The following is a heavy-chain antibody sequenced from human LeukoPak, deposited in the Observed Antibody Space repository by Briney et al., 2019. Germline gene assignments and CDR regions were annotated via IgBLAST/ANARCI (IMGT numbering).Heavy chain of an antibody. CDR2: IIPILGIA. CDR1: GGTFSSYT. V-gene: IGHV1-69*02. Sequence: GASVKVSCKASGGTFSSYTISWVRQAPGQGLEWMGRIIPILGIANYAQKFQGRVTITADKPTSTAYMELSSLRSEDTAVYYCARYYGGNSSLDYWGQGTLVTVSS. D-gene: IGHD4-23*01. J-gene: IGHJ4*02. CDR3: ARYYGGNSSLDY.